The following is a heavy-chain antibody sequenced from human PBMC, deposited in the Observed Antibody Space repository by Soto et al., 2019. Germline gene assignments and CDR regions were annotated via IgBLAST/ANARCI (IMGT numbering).Heavy chain of an antibody. J-gene: IGHJ6*02. CDR3: ARQLHHGYSSSYYVMDV. V-gene: IGHV5-10-1*01. Sequence: PGESLKISCKGSGYSFIDYWISWVRQMPGKGLEWMGRIDPSDSYTNYSPSFQGHVTISADKSISTAYLQWSSLKASDTAMYYCARQLHHGYSSSYYVMDVWGQGTTVTVSS. D-gene: IGHD6-19*01. CDR1: GYSFIDYW. CDR2: IDPSDSYT.